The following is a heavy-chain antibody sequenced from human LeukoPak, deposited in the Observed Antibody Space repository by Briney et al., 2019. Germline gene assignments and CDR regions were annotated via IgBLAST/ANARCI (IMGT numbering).Heavy chain of an antibody. D-gene: IGHD4-17*01. CDR1: GYTFTSYG. Sequence: GASVTVSFTASGYTFTSYGISWVRQAPGQGLEWMGWISVYNGNINYAQKFQGRVTMTTDTSTSTAYMELRSLRSDDTAVYYCARKGLTTDFDYWGQGTLVTVSS. CDR3: ARKGLTTDFDY. V-gene: IGHV1-18*01. CDR2: ISVYNGNI. J-gene: IGHJ4*02.